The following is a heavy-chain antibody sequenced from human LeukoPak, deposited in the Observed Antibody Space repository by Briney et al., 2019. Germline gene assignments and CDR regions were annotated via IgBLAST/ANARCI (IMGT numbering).Heavy chain of an antibody. J-gene: IGHJ6*03. CDR1: GGSISSYY. V-gene: IGHV4-4*07. CDR3: ARGRVYYDILTGYYRYYYYYYMDV. D-gene: IGHD3-9*01. CDR2: IYTSGST. Sequence: SETLSLTCTVSGGSISSYYWSWIRQPAGKGLEWIGRIYTSGSTNYNPSLKSRVAMSVDTSKNQFSLKLSSVTAADTAVYYCARGRVYYDILTGYYRYYYYYYMDVWGKGTTVTVSS.